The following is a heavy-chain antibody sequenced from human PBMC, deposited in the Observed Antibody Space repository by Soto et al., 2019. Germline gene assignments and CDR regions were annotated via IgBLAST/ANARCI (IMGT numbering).Heavy chain of an antibody. CDR3: ARDLSWGSNWYYYMDV. D-gene: IGHD7-27*01. V-gene: IGHV3-48*01. J-gene: IGHJ6*03. Sequence: EVQLVEYGGGLVQPGGSLRLSCATSGFIVSDCAMNWVRQAPGKGLEWVSYISSSSSVIDYADSVKGRFTVSRDNARNSLYLQMNSLRAEDTAVYYCARDLSWGSNWYYYMDVWGKGTTVTVSS. CDR1: GFIVSDCA. CDR2: ISSSSSVI.